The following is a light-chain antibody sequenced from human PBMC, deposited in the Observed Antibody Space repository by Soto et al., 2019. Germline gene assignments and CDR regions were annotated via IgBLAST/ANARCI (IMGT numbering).Light chain of an antibody. CDR3: CSYAGSYTLL. V-gene: IGLV2-11*01. CDR1: SSDVGGYNY. Sequence: QSELTQPRSVSGSPGQSVTISCTGTSSDVGGYNYVSWYQQHPGKAPKLMIYDVSKRPSGVPDRFSGSKSGNTASLTISGLQAEDEADYFCCSYAGSYTLLFGGGTKVTVL. CDR2: DVS. J-gene: IGLJ2*01.